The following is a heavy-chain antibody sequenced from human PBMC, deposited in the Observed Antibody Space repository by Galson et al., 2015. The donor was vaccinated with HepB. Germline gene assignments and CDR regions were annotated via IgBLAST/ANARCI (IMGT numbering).Heavy chain of an antibody. CDR1: GVSITSNAYY. CDR2: IYYFGST. D-gene: IGHD6-13*01. CDR3: ARRGYSST. J-gene: IGHJ5*02. Sequence: SETLSLTCTVSGVSITSNAYYWGWVRQPPGKGLEFIGSIYYFGSTDYNPSLKSRVTISMDTSKNQFSLKPTSVTASDTAVYYCARRGYSSTWGPGILVAVSS. V-gene: IGHV4-39*01.